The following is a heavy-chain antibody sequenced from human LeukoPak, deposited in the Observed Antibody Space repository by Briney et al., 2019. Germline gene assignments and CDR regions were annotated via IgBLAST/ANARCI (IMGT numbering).Heavy chain of an antibody. V-gene: IGHV4-39*01. J-gene: IGHJ4*02. CDR1: GGSISSSSAY. D-gene: IGHD5-18*01. CDR2: IYYRKNT. CDR3: ASPRGFSYGYFDY. Sequence: SETLSLTCTVSGGSISSSSAYWGWIRQPPGKGLEWIGSIYYRKNTYYNPSLKSRDTISADTSKNQFSLTLGSVSATDTAVYYCASPRGFSYGYFDYWGQGTLVTVSS.